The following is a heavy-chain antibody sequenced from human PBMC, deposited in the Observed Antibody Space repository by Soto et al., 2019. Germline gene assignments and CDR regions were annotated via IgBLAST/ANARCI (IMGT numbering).Heavy chain of an antibody. CDR3: EKLIVTTVHDAFDI. V-gene: IGHV3-9*01. CDR2: ISWNSGSI. CDR1: GFTFDDYA. J-gene: IGHJ3*02. D-gene: IGHD4-17*01. Sequence: GGSLRLSCAASGFTFDDYAMHWVRQAPGKGLEWVSGISWNSGSIGYADSVKGRFTISRDNAKNSLYLQMNSLRAEDTALYYCEKLIVTTVHDAFDIWGQGTMVTVSS.